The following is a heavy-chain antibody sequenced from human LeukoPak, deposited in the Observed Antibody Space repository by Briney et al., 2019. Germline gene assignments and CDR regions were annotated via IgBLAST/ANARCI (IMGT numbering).Heavy chain of an antibody. CDR2: IIPIFGTA. CDR1: GGTFSSYA. D-gene: IGHD1-26*01. Sequence: ASVKVSCKASGGTFSSYAISWLRQAPGQGLEWMGRIIPIFGTANYAQKFQGRVTITTDESTSTAYMELSSLRSEDTAVYYCARETWGSYRGGAFDIWGQGTMVTVSS. V-gene: IGHV1-69*05. J-gene: IGHJ3*02. CDR3: ARETWGSYRGGAFDI.